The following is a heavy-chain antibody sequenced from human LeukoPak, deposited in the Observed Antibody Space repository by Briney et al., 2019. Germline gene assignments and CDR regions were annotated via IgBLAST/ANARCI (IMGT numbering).Heavy chain of an antibody. V-gene: IGHV3-7*01. CDR2: IKQDGGEK. J-gene: IGHJ4*02. Sequence: GGSLRLSCAASGFTFSSYWMTWVRQAPGKGLEWVANIKQDGGEKYYLDSVKGRFTISRDNAKNSLCLQMNSLRAEDTAVYYCARVSAEWLLFYWGQGTLVTVSS. CDR1: GFTFSSYW. D-gene: IGHD3-3*01. CDR3: ARVSAEWLLFY.